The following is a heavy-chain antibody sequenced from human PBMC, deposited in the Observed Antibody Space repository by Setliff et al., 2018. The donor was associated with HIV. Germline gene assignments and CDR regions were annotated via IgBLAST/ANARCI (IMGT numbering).Heavy chain of an antibody. Sequence: RASVKVSCKTSGYTLTAYYMHWVRQAPGQGLEWMGWINPKSGDTNYAQSFQGRVTLTRDTSINTAYMQLSGLISDDTAVYFCARDINTIGDYYSGPAFDFWGRGTMVTVSS. CDR1: GYTLTAYY. V-gene: IGHV1-2*02. J-gene: IGHJ3*01. CDR2: INPKSGDT. CDR3: ARDINTIGDYYSGPAFDF. D-gene: IGHD2-21*01.